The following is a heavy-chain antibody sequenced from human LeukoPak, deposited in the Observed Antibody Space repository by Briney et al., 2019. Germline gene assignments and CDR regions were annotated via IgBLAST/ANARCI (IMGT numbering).Heavy chain of an antibody. CDR3: ARVRSGELLWGYYFDY. D-gene: IGHD1-26*01. V-gene: IGHV3-20*04. J-gene: IGHJ4*02. CDR2: INWNGGST. CDR1: GFTFDDYG. Sequence: QSGGSLRLSCAASGFTFDDYGMSWVRHAPGKGLEWVSGINWNGGSTGYADSVKGRFTISRDNAKNSLYLQMNSLRAEDTALHYCARVRSGELLWGYYFDYWGQGTLVTISS.